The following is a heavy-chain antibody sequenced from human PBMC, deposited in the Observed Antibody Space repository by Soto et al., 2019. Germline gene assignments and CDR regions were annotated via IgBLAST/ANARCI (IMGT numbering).Heavy chain of an antibody. CDR1: GFNFNKYA. V-gene: IGHV3-23*01. Sequence: EVQLLESGGGLGRPGDSLRLSCAASGFNFNKYAMSWVRQAPGEGLEWVSGISCCGGTASYADPVKGRFTIARDDAKNTLYLDMNSLRVEDTAEYYCAKADGQQWLLPHLENWGRGTLVTVS. CDR3: AKADGQQWLLPHLEN. J-gene: IGHJ4*02. CDR2: ISCCGGTA. D-gene: IGHD6-19*01.